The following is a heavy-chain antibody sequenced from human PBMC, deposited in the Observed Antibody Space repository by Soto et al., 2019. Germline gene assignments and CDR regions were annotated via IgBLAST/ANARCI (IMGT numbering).Heavy chain of an antibody. V-gene: IGHV3-9*01. CDR3: AKVPYSSGCYYNDGALDI. CDR2: INWNSVTF. Sequence: PGGSLRLSCAASGFTFHNYAMHWVRQAPGKGLEWVSGINWNSVTFDYADSVKGRFTISRDNAKNTLYLQMNSLRPEDTAVYYCAKVPYSSGCYYNDGALDIWGQGTMVTVSS. CDR1: GFTFHNYA. D-gene: IGHD3-10*01. J-gene: IGHJ3*02.